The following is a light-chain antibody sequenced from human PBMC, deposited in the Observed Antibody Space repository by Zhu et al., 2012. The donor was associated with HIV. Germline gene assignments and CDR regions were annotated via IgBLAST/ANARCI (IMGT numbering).Light chain of an antibody. CDR3: QQYFRSPMT. CDR2: DTS. Sequence: IVLTQSPATLSLSPGERATVSCRASGSVRSFLAWYQQKPGQAPRLLIYDTSKRATGIPARFSGSGSGTDFTLTISRLESEDFAVYYCQQYFRSPMTFGQGTKLEIK. CDR1: GSVRSF. V-gene: IGKV3-11*01. J-gene: IGKJ1*01.